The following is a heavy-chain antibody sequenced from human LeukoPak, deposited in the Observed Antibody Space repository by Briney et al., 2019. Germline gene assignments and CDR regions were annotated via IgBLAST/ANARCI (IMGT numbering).Heavy chain of an antibody. CDR2: TNPNSGNT. CDR3: ARSPPVAVDYGMDV. D-gene: IGHD6-19*01. Sequence: ASAKVSCKASGYTFTSYDINWVRQATGQGLEWMGWTNPNSGNTGYAQKFQGRVTMTRNTSISTAYMELSSLRSEDTAVYYCARSPPVAVDYGMDVWGQGTTVTVSS. CDR1: GYTFTSYD. J-gene: IGHJ6*02. V-gene: IGHV1-8*01.